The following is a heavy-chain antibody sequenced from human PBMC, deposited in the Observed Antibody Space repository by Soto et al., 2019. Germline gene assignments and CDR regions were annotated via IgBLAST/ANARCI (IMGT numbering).Heavy chain of an antibody. D-gene: IGHD6-13*01. CDR2: INESGST. CDR3: ARSRRGFGSSWYDWFDP. CDR1: GGSFSGHY. V-gene: IGHV4-34*01. Sequence: SETLSLTCAVYGGSFSGHYWSWIRQPPGKGLEWIGEINESGSTKYNPSLKSRVTTSLDTSKNQFSLKLSSVTAADTAVYYCARSRRGFGSSWYDWFDPWGQGNLVT. J-gene: IGHJ5*02.